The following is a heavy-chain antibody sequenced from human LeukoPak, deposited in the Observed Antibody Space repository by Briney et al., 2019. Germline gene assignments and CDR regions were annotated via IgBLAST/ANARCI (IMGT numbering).Heavy chain of an antibody. CDR3: AKVDRYCSGGSCYGFDY. Sequence: GGPLRLSCAASGFTFSSYAMSWVRQAPGKGLEWVSAISGSGGSTYYADSVKGRFTISRDNSKNTLYLQMNSLRAEDTAVYYCAKVDRYCSGGSCYGFDYWGQGTLVTVSS. V-gene: IGHV3-23*01. CDR2: ISGSGGST. J-gene: IGHJ4*02. CDR1: GFTFSSYA. D-gene: IGHD2-15*01.